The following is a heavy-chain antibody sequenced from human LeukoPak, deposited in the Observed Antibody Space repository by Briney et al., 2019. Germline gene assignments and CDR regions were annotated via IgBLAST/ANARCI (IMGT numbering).Heavy chain of an antibody. Sequence: ASVKVSCKASGYTFTSYGISWVRQAPGKGLEWMGWISAYNGNTNYAQKLQGRVTMTTDTSTSTAYMELRSLRSDDTAVYYCAKTFSSSNGYNWFDPWGQGTLLTVSS. J-gene: IGHJ5*02. CDR2: ISAYNGNT. D-gene: IGHD6-13*01. CDR3: AKTFSSSNGYNWFDP. CDR1: GYTFTSYG. V-gene: IGHV1-18*01.